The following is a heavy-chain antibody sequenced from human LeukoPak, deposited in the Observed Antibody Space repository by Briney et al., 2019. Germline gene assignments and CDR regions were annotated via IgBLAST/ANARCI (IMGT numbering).Heavy chain of an antibody. CDR3: ARHNLFSGSSTYY. D-gene: IGHD3-10*01. CDR2: IYPGDSDT. V-gene: IGHV5-51*01. Sequence: GESLKISCKGSGSSFIRYWIGWVRQQPGKGLEWMGIIYPGDSDTRYSPSFQGQVTISADKSISTAYPQWSSLKASDTAMYYCARHNLFSGSSTYYWGQGTLVTVSS. CDR1: GSSFIRYW. J-gene: IGHJ4*02.